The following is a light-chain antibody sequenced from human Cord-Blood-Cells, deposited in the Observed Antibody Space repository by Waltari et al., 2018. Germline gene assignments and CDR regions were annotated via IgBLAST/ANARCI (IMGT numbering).Light chain of an antibody. CDR2: WAS. Sequence: DIVMTQSPDYLAVSLGERATINCKSSQSVLYSSNNKNYLAWYQQKPGQPPKLLIYWASTRESGVPDRFSCSGSGTDFTLTISSLQAEDVAVYYCQQYYITPLTFGGVTKVEIK. V-gene: IGKV4-1*01. CDR1: QSVLYSSNNKNY. CDR3: QQYYITPLT. J-gene: IGKJ4*01.